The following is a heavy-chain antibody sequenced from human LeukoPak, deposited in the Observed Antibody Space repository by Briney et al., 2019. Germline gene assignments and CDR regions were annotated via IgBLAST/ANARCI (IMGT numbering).Heavy chain of an antibody. CDR2: INPNSGGT. J-gene: IGHJ6*03. D-gene: IGHD3-3*01. CDR1: GYTFTGYS. V-gene: IGHV1-2*02. Sequence: GASVKVSCKASGYTFTGYSMHWVRQAPGQGLEWMGWINPNSGGTNYAQKFQGRVTMARDTSISTAYMELSRLRSDDTAVYYCARQYYDFWSCYFPDYYYYYYMDVWGKGTTVTVSS. CDR3: ARQYYDFWSCYFPDYYYYYYMDV.